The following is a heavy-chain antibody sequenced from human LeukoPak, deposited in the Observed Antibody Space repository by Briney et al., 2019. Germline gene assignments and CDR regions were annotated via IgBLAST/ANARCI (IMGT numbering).Heavy chain of an antibody. D-gene: IGHD1-26*01. CDR3: ARDGIPTYAFDI. CDR2: INRDGSAQ. Sequence: GGSLRLPCSASGFTFSSYWMSWVRQAPGKGLEWMANINRDGSAQNYVDSVKGRFTVSRDNAKNSLFLEMNSLRAEDTALYFCARDGIPTYAFDIWGQGTMVTVSP. J-gene: IGHJ3*02. V-gene: IGHV3-7*01. CDR1: GFTFSSYW.